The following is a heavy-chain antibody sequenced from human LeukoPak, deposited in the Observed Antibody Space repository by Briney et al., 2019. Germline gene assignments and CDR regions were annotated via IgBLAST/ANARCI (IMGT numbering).Heavy chain of an antibody. J-gene: IGHJ4*02. Sequence: PGGSLRLSCAASGFTFSNYGLSWVRQAPGKGLEWVSGITGSGGSTYYADSVKGRFTISRDNSKNTLYLQMNSLRVEDTAVYYCAKLAKYFYGSETYYFFEHWGQGTPVTASS. CDR2: ITGSGGST. CDR3: AKLAKYFYGSETYYFFEH. V-gene: IGHV3-23*01. CDR1: GFTFSNYG. D-gene: IGHD3-10*01.